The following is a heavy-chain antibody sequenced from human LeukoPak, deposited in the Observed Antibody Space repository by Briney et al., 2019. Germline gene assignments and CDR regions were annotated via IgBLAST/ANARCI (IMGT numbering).Heavy chain of an antibody. V-gene: IGHV5-51*01. CDR2: IFPGDSDT. J-gene: IGHJ4*02. D-gene: IGHD2-15*01. Sequence: GESLKISCKGSEYSFATYWIGWVRQLPGQGLEWMGIIFPGDSDTRYSPSFQGQVTISADKSISTAYLQWSSLKASDTAIYYCASEYCSGGNCYFDYWGQGTLVTVSS. CDR3: ASEYCSGGNCYFDY. CDR1: EYSFATYW.